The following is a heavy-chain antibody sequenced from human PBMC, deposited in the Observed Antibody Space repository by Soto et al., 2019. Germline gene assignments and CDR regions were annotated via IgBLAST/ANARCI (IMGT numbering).Heavy chain of an antibody. J-gene: IGHJ6*02. D-gene: IGHD2-2*01. Sequence: GGSLRLSCAASGFTVSNNYMSWVRQAPGKGLGWVSSISSSSSYIYYADSVKGRFTISRDNAKNSLYLQMNSLRAEDTAVYYCARGQVVPAAYYYYYGMDVWGQGTTVTVSS. CDR2: ISSSSSYI. V-gene: IGHV3-21*01. CDR1: GFTVSNNY. CDR3: ARGQVVPAAYYYYYGMDV.